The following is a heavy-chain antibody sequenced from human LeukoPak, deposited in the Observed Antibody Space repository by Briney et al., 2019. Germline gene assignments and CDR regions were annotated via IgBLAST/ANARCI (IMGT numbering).Heavy chain of an antibody. V-gene: IGHV3-23*01. D-gene: IGHD6-19*01. Sequence: GGYLRRYCAASGFTFSSYAMSWVRQAPGKGLEWVSAISGSGGSTYYADSVKGRFTIARDNSKNTLYLQMNSLRAEDTAVYYCAKDPHRVEALTGYSSGSTGNYWGQGTLVTVPS. J-gene: IGHJ4*02. CDR2: ISGSGGST. CDR1: GFTFSSYA. CDR3: AKDPHRVEALTGYSSGSTGNY.